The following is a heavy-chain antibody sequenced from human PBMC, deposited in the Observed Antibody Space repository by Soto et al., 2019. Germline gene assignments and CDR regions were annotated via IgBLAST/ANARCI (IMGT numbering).Heavy chain of an antibody. Sequence: GGSLRLSCAASGFTFSSYGMHWVRQAPGKGLEWVAVISYDGSNKYYADSVKGRFTISRDNSKNTLYLQMNSLRAEDTAVYYCAKATAAPYYYYYYGMDVWGQGTTVTVSS. J-gene: IGHJ6*02. CDR2: ISYDGSNK. CDR3: AKATAAPYYYYYYGMDV. D-gene: IGHD6-13*01. V-gene: IGHV3-30*18. CDR1: GFTFSSYG.